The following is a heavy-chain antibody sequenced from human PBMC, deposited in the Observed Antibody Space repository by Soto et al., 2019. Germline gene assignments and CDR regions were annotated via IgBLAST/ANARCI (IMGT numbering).Heavy chain of an antibody. J-gene: IGHJ4*02. CDR1: GYTFTSYG. Sequence: ASVKVSCKASGYTFTSYGISWVRQAPGQGLEWMGWISAYNGNTNYAQKLQGRVTMTTDTSTSTAYMELRSLRSEDTAVYYCARDRIPLAYCGGDCYNYFDYWGQGTLVTVST. CDR2: ISAYNGNT. V-gene: IGHV1-18*01. D-gene: IGHD2-21*02. CDR3: ARDRIPLAYCGGDCYNYFDY.